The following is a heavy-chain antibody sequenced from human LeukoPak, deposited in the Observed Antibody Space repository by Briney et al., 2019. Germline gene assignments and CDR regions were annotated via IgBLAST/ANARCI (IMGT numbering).Heavy chain of an antibody. CDR1: GGSFSGYY. J-gene: IGHJ4*02. D-gene: IGHD3-3*01. CDR3: ARGATRSDFWSGYYTGYFDY. Sequence: SETLSLTCAVYGGSFSGYYWSWIRQPPGKGLEWIGEINHSGSTNYNPSLKSRVTTSVDTSKNQFSLKLSSVTAADTAVYYCARGATRSDFWSGYYTGYFDYWGQGTLVTVSS. CDR2: INHSGST. V-gene: IGHV4-34*01.